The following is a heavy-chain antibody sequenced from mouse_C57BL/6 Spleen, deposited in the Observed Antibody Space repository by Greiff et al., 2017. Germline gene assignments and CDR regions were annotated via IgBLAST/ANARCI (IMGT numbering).Heavy chain of an antibody. CDR1: GYSITSGYY. D-gene: IGHD2-2*01. J-gene: IGHJ3*01. CDR2: ISYDGSN. V-gene: IGHV3-6*01. CDR3: AREGLPAWFAY. Sequence: EVKLVESGPGLVKPSQSLSLTCSVTGYSITSGYYWNWIRQFPGNKLEWMGYISYDGSNNYNPSLKNRISITRDTSKNQFFLKLNSVTTEDTATYYCAREGLPAWFAYWGQGTLVTVSA.